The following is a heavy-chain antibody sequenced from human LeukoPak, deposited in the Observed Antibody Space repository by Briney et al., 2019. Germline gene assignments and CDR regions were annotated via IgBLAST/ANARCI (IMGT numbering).Heavy chain of an antibody. D-gene: IGHD3-22*01. V-gene: IGHV3-66*01. CDR2: FYSGGST. CDR1: GLTVSSNY. Sequence: GGSRRLSCAASGLTVSSNYMSWVRKAPGKGREWVSVFYSGGSTYYADSVKGRFTISRDNSKNTLYLQMNSLRAEDTAVYYCAREDYYDSSGYYYGPTGAFYYWGQGTLVTVSS. J-gene: IGHJ4*02. CDR3: AREDYYDSSGYYYGPTGAFYY.